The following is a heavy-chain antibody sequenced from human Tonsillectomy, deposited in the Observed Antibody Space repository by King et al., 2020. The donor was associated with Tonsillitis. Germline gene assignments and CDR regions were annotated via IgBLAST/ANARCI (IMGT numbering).Heavy chain of an antibody. J-gene: IGHJ4*02. CDR1: GFTFSNAW. CDR3: TTFYDSLTGYFSIDY. D-gene: IGHD3-9*01. V-gene: IGHV3-15*01. CDR2: IKSKTDGGTT. Sequence: QLVQSGGGLVKPGGSLRLSCAASGFTFSNAWMSWVRQAPGKGLEWVGRIKSKTDGGTTDYAAPVKGRFTISRDDSKNTLYLQMNSLKTEDTAVYYCTTFYDSLTGYFSIDYWGQGTLVTVSS.